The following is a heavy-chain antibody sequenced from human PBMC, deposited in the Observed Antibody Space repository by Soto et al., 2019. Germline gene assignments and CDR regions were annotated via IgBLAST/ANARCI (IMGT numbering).Heavy chain of an antibody. Sequence: ASVKVSCKASGHTFTGYYMRWVRQAPGQGLEWMGWINPNSGGTNYAQKLQGRVTMTTDTSTSTAYMELRSLRSDDTAVYYCARDKMAVAWDYWGQGTLVTVSS. D-gene: IGHD6-19*01. CDR3: ARDKMAVAWDY. J-gene: IGHJ4*02. CDR2: INPNSGGT. V-gene: IGHV1-2*02. CDR1: GHTFTGYY.